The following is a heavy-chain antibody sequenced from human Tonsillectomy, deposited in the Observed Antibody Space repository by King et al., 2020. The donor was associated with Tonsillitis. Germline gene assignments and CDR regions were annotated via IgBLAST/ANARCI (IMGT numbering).Heavy chain of an antibody. D-gene: IGHD3-22*01. Sequence: VQLVESGGGLVQPGGSLRLSCAASGFTFSSYEMNWVRQAPGKGLEWVSYISSSGSTIYYADSVKGRFTISRDNAKNSLYLQMNSLRAEDTAVYYCARAIVAPDAFDIWGQGTMVTVSS. CDR2: ISSSGSTI. J-gene: IGHJ3*02. CDR1: GFTFSSYE. V-gene: IGHV3-48*03. CDR3: ARAIVAPDAFDI.